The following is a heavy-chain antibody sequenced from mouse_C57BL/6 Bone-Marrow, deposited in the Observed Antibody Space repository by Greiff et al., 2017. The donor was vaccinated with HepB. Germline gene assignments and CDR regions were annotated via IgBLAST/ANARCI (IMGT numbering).Heavy chain of an antibody. J-gene: IGHJ4*01. Sequence: QVQLQQSGPELVKPGASVKISCKASGYAFSSSWMNWVKQRPGKGLEWIGRIYPGDGDTNYNGKFKGKATLTADKSSSTAYMQLSSLTSEDSAVYFCVFAYYSNYPYYAMEYWGQGTSVTVSS. D-gene: IGHD2-5*01. CDR1: GYAFSSSW. CDR2: IYPGDGDT. V-gene: IGHV1-82*01. CDR3: VFAYYSNYPYYAMEY.